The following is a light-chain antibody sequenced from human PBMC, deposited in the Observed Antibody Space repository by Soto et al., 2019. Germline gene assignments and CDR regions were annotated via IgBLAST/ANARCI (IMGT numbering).Light chain of an antibody. V-gene: IGKV3-15*01. J-gene: IGKJ1*01. CDR2: DTS. Sequence: MTPSPSNISVSPGERATLSCRESQSVIHKLAWYQQNPGQAPRLLIYDTSNRATGLPSRFSGSGSGKEFTLTISSLQSGDSAVYYCQQGSDVPPYPFGEG. CDR1: QSVIHK. CDR3: QQGSDVPPYP.